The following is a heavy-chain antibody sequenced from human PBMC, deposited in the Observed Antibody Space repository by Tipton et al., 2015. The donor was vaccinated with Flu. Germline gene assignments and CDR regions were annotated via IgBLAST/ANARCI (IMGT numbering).Heavy chain of an antibody. CDR3: ARGSEGDAGDHYAVLDV. Sequence: TLSLTCTVSGGSISFYYWSWVRQPPGKGLEWIGYVHYTGNTNYNPSLKSRATISLDTSKNQFSLKLGSVTAADTAVYYCARGSEGDAGDHYAVLDVWGQGTTVTVSS. J-gene: IGHJ6*02. CDR1: GGSISFYY. CDR2: VHYTGNT. V-gene: IGHV4-59*13. D-gene: IGHD7-27*01.